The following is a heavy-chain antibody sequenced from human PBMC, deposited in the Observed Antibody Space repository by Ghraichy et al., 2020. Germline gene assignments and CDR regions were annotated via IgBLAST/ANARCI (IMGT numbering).Heavy chain of an antibody. CDR2: IYHSGST. Sequence: SETLSLTCAVSGGSISSGGYSWSWIRQPPGKGLEWIGYIYHSGSTYYNPSLKSRVTISVDRSKNQFSLKLSSVTAADTAVYYCARVQISPYCSSTSCYGPGWFDPWGQGTLVTVSS. J-gene: IGHJ5*02. CDR3: ARVQISPYCSSTSCYGPGWFDP. D-gene: IGHD2-2*01. CDR1: GGSISSGGYS. V-gene: IGHV4-30-2*01.